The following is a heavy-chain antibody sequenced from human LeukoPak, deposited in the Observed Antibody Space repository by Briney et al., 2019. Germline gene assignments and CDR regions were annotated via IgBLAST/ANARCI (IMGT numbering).Heavy chain of an antibody. CDR2: IYYSGST. J-gene: IGHJ5*02. V-gene: IGHV4-59*01. CDR3: ARGPYYYGSGSDP. Sequence: PSETLSLTCTVSGGSISSYYWSWIRQPPGKGLEWIGYIYYSGSTNYNPSLKSRVTISVDTSKNQFSLKLSSVTAADTAVYYCARGPYYYGSGSDPWGQGTLVTVSS. CDR1: GGSISSYY. D-gene: IGHD3-10*01.